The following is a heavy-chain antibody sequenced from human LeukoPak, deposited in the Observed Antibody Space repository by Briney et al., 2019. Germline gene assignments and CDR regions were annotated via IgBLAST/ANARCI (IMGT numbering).Heavy chain of an antibody. Sequence: PGGSLRLSCAASGFTFSSYAMIWVRQAPGKGLEWVSAISGSGGSTYYADSVKGRFTISRDNSKNTLYLQMNSLRAEDTGVYYCAKGGSGSYYLGPYYYYGMDVWVQGTTVSVSS. CDR1: GFTFSSYA. D-gene: IGHD3-10*01. V-gene: IGHV3-23*01. CDR3: AKGGSGSYYLGPYYYYGMDV. CDR2: ISGSGGST. J-gene: IGHJ6*02.